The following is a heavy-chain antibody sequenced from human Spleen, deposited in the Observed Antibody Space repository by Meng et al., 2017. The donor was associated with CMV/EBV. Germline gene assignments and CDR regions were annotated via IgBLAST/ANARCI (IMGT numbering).Heavy chain of an antibody. Sequence: ASGFTFRSYGMHWLRQAPGKGLEWVAVIWYDGSDKYYADSVKGRFTISRDNSKNTLYLQMNSLRVEDTAVYYCAKATTSGYFGGFAPWGQGTLVTVSS. CDR2: IWYDGSDK. D-gene: IGHD3-3*01. CDR1: GFTFRSYG. CDR3: AKATTSGYFGGFAP. V-gene: IGHV3-33*06. J-gene: IGHJ5*02.